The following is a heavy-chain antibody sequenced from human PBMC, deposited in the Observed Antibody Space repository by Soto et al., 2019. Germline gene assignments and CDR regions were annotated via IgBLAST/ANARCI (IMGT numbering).Heavy chain of an antibody. CDR1: GYTFTGYY. V-gene: IGHV1-2*04. CDR2: INPNSGGT. CDR3: ARDRITMVRGDYYGMDV. J-gene: IGHJ6*02. Sequence: ASVKVSCKASGYTFTGYYMHWVREAPGQGLEWMGWINPNSGGTNYAQKFQGWVTMTRDTSISTAYMELSRLRSDDTVVYYCARDRITMVRGDYYGMDVWGQGTTFTVSS. D-gene: IGHD3-10*01.